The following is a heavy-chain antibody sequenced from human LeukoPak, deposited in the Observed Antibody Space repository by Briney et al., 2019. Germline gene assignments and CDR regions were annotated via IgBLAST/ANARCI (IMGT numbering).Heavy chain of an antibody. D-gene: IGHD4-11*01. CDR1: GFTFSHYG. V-gene: IGHV3-33*06. CDR3: AKDAQRGFDYSNSLDN. Sequence: PGRSLRLSCATSGFTFSHYGMHWVRQAPGKGLEWVAVIWSDGSNRNYGDAVKGRFTISRDNFQRTVYLQMNSLRAEDTAVYYCAKDAQRGFDYSNSLDNWGQGTLVTVSS. CDR2: IWSDGSNR. J-gene: IGHJ4*02.